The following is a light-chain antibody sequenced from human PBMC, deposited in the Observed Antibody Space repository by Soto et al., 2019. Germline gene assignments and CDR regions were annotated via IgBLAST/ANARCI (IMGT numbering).Light chain of an antibody. CDR3: SSFQSSSTPNV. J-gene: IGLJ1*01. V-gene: IGLV2-14*01. CDR2: DVS. Sequence: QSALTQPASVSGSPGQSITISCTGTSSDVGGYNHVSWYQQYPGKAPKLMISDVSDRPSGVSNRFSGSKSGNTASLTISGLQAEDEADYYCSSFQSSSTPNVFGTGTKVTVL. CDR1: SSDVGGYNH.